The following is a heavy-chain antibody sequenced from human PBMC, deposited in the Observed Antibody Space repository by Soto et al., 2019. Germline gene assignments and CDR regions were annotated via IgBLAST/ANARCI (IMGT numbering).Heavy chain of an antibody. V-gene: IGHV4-31*03. CDR1: GGSISSGGYY. CDR2: IYYSGST. J-gene: IGHJ4*02. Sequence: QVQLQESGPGLVKPSQTLSLTCTVSGGSISSGGYYWSWIRQHPGKGLEWIGYIYYSGSTYSNPSLKSRVNISVDTSKNQFSLKLSSVTAADTAVYYCARVDTSMGATCVSYWGQGTLVTVSS. D-gene: IGHD1-26*01. CDR3: ARVDTSMGATCVSY.